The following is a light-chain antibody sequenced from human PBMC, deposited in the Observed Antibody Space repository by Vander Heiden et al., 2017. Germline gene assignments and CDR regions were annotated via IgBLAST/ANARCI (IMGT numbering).Light chain of an antibody. CDR1: QSISSY. CDR2: AAS. V-gene: IGKV1-39*01. CDR3: QQSDSTLTWT. J-gene: IGKJ1*01. Sequence: DIQKTQSPSSVSASVGDRVTITCRASQSISSYLNWYQQKPGKAPKLLIYAASSLQSGVPSRFSGSGSGTDFTLTISSLQPEDFATYYCQQSDSTLTWTFGQGTKVEIK.